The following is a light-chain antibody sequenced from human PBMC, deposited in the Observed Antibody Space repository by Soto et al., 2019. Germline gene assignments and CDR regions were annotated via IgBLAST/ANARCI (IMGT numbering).Light chain of an antibody. Sequence: DIQMTQSPSILSASVGDRVTITCRASQSIRSWLAWYQQKPGKAPKLLIYDAYSLESGVPSRFSGRRSGTEFTLTIAGLQPEEFATYYCQQYESYSPLTFGGGTKLDIK. V-gene: IGKV1-5*01. CDR1: QSIRSW. CDR3: QQYESYSPLT. J-gene: IGKJ4*01. CDR2: DAY.